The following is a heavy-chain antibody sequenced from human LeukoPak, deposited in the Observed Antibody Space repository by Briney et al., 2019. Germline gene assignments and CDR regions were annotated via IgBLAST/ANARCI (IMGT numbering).Heavy chain of an antibody. Sequence: ASVKVSCKASGYTFTSYYIHWVRQAPGQGLEWMGKINPSGDSTNYAQKFQGRVTMTTDTSKNQFSLKLSSVTAADTAVYYCARESYYIWEYYFDYWGQGTLVTVSS. CDR2: INPSGDST. J-gene: IGHJ4*02. CDR3: ARESYYIWEYYFDY. D-gene: IGHD3-10*01. CDR1: GYTFTSYY. V-gene: IGHV1-46*01.